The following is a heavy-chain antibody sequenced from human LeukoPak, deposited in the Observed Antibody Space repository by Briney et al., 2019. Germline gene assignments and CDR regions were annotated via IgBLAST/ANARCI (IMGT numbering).Heavy chain of an antibody. CDR3: ATRKRDLRFRAHHYYYYMDV. Sequence: SETLSLTCAVYGGSFSGYYWSWIRQPPGKGLEWIGEINHSGSTNYNPSLKSRVTISVDTSKNQFSLKLSSVTAADTAVYYCATRKRDLRFRAHHYYYYMDVWGKGTTVTVSS. CDR2: INHSGST. J-gene: IGHJ6*03. CDR1: GGSFSGYY. D-gene: IGHD3-3*01. V-gene: IGHV4-34*01.